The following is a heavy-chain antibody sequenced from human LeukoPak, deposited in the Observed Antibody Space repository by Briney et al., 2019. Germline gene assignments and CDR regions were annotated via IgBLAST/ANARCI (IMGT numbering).Heavy chain of an antibody. CDR1: GGTFSSYA. Sequence: GASVKVSCKASGGTFSSYAISWVRQAPGQGLEWMGGIFPIFGTANHAQKFQGRVTITADESTSTAYMELSSLRSEDTAVYYCASDFIKGALGWFDPWGQGTLVTVSS. D-gene: IGHD3-10*01. V-gene: IGHV1-69*13. J-gene: IGHJ5*02. CDR2: IFPIFGTA. CDR3: ASDFIKGALGWFDP.